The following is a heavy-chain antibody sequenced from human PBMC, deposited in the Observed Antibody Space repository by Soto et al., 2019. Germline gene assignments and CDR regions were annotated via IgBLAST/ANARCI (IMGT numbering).Heavy chain of an antibody. CDR3: ARHGYNYGGGYFDY. CDR2: ISYDGSNK. V-gene: IGHV3-30*03. CDR1: GFPFSSYG. Sequence: PGGSLRLSCAASGFPFSSYGMHWVRQAPGKGLEWVAVISYDGSNKYYADSVKGRFTISRDNSKNTLYLQMNSLRAEDTAVYYCARHGYNYGGGYFDYWGQGTLVTVSS. J-gene: IGHJ4*02. D-gene: IGHD5-18*01.